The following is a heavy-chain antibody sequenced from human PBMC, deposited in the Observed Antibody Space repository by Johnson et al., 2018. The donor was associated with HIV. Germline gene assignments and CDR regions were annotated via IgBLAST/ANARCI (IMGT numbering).Heavy chain of an antibody. Sequence: VQLVESGGGLVQPGGSLRLSCAASGFSVSSNHMTWVRQAPGKGLEWVSVIYTGDSTYYADSVRGRFTVSRDNSKNTMYLQMNSLRAEGTALYYCARAPRWSQTFDLWCQGTMVTVSS. J-gene: IGHJ3*01. V-gene: IGHV3-66*01. CDR2: IYTGDST. CDR3: ARAPRWSQTFDL. CDR1: GFSVSSNH. D-gene: IGHD2-15*01.